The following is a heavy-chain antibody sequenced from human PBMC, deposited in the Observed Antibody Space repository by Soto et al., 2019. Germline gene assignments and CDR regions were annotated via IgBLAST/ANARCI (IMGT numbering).Heavy chain of an antibody. Sequence: QVQLVQSGAEVKKPGSSVKVSCKASGGTFSSYAISWVRQAPGQGLEWMGGIIPIFGTANYAQKFQGRVTXXAXEXXSTADMELSSLRSEDTAVYYCARDTHSSGWPFFDYWGQGTLVTVSS. V-gene: IGHV1-69*12. J-gene: IGHJ4*02. CDR3: ARDTHSSGWPFFDY. CDR2: IIPIFGTA. CDR1: GGTFSSYA. D-gene: IGHD6-19*01.